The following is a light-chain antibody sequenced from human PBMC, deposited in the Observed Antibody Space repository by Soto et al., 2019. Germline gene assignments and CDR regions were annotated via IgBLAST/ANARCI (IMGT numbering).Light chain of an antibody. CDR1: QDINKN. J-gene: IGKJ5*01. CDR2: DAS. V-gene: IGKV1-33*01. CDR3: QQHESLPLT. Sequence: EIQMTQSPYSLSASVGDRVTSAGQASQDINKNLIWYQQKPVKAPKLLIYDASDLETGVPSRFSGSGSGTGFTFTISSRQPEDFATYYYQQHESLPLTFGQGTRLEIK.